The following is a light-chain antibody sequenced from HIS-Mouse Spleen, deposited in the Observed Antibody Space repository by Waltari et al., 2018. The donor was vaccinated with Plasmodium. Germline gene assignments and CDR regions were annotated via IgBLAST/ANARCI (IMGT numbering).Light chain of an antibody. Sequence: DIVMTQSPDSLAVSLGERATINCKSSQSVLYSSNNKNYLAWYQQKPGQPPKLLIYWASTRESGVPDRFSGSGSGTDFTLIISSLQAEDVAVYYCQQYYSTPQLTFGGGTKVEIK. CDR3: QQYYSTPQLT. CDR1: QSVLYSSNNKNY. CDR2: WAS. J-gene: IGKJ4*01. V-gene: IGKV4-1*01.